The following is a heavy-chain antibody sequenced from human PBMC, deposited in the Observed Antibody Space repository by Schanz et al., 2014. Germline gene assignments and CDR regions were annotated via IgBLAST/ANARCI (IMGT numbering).Heavy chain of an antibody. J-gene: IGHJ4*02. Sequence: EVHLVESGGGLVKRGGSLRLSCAASGFTISSYSMNWVRQAPGKGLEWVSSISSSGSYIYYADSVKGRFTVSRDSGQNSLYLQMNSLRAGDTAVYYCARGTDWNLHYWGQGALVTVSS. CDR2: ISSSGSYI. CDR1: GFTISSYS. CDR3: ARGTDWNLHY. D-gene: IGHD1-1*01. V-gene: IGHV3-21*01.